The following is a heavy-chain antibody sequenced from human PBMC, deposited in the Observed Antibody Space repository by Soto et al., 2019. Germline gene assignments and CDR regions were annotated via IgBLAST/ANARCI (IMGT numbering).Heavy chain of an antibody. D-gene: IGHD3-10*01. V-gene: IGHV4-39*01. CDR1: GGSISSSSYY. CDR2: IYYSGST. CDR3: ARPAYGSDPLTWFDP. Sequence: SETLSLTCTVSGGSISSSSYYWGWIRQPPGKGLEWIGSIYYSGSTYYNPSLKSRVTISVDTSKNQFSLKLSSVTAADTAVYYCARPAYGSDPLTWFDPWGQGNLVTVS. J-gene: IGHJ5*02.